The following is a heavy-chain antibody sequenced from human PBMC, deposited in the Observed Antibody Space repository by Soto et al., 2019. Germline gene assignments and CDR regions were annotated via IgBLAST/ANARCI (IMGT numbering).Heavy chain of an antibody. V-gene: IGHV3-30*18. CDR3: AKISSGVLRYFDWLLSSDVQKYYFDY. D-gene: IGHD3-9*01. CDR2: ISYDGSNK. J-gene: IGHJ4*02. Sequence: GGSLRLSCAASGFTFSSYGMHWVRQAPGKGLEWVAVISYDGSNKYYADSVKGRFTISRDNSKNTLYLQMNSLRAEDTAVYYCAKISSGVLRYFDWLLSSDVQKYYFDYWGQGTLVTVSS. CDR1: GFTFSSYG.